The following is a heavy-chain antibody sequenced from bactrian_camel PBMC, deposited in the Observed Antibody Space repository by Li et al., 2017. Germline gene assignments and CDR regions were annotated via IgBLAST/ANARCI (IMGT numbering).Heavy chain of an antibody. D-gene: IGHD3*01. J-gene: IGHJ6*01. Sequence: QVQLVESGGGSVQAGGSLRLSCVASGDTIGRYCMGWFRQIPDKEREGVAGIESDGSTSYADSVKGRFTISRDAANNTLPLEMNRLQPEDSGVYYCAAGGVPGYDCSSGNWGRADFGHWGQGTQVTVS. CDR2: IESDGST. CDR3: AAGGVPGYDCSSGNWGRADFGH. V-gene: IGHV3S55*01. CDR1: GDTIGRYC.